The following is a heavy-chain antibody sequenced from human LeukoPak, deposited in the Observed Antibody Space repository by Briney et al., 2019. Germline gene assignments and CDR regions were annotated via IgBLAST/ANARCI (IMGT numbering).Heavy chain of an antibody. CDR3: ARLPKGAVFDY. Sequence: SETLSLTCTVSGYSISSGYYWGWIRPPPGKGLEWIGSIYHSGSTYYNPSLKSRVTISVDTSKNQFSLKLSSVTAADTAVYYCARLPKGAVFDYWGQGTLVTVSS. D-gene: IGHD3-16*01. V-gene: IGHV4-38-2*02. CDR1: GYSISSGYY. CDR2: IYHSGST. J-gene: IGHJ4*02.